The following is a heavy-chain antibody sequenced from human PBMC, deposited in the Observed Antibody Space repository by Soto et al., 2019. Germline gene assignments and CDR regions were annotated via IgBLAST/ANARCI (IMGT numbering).Heavy chain of an antibody. CDR3: AREGGHGTEKHHSGLAV. V-gene: IGHV1-18*01. D-gene: IGHD1-26*01. CDR2: MSGRSGDP. J-gene: IGHJ6*01. CDR1: GYPFNKFA. Sequence: QVQLVQSGGEVKKPGASVRVSCQASGYPFNKFAIHWVRQAPGHGLEWLGRMSGRSGDPKWAPTVRDIITMATDTATSTAYLALRSLRSGDTAVYYFAREGGHGTEKHHSGLAVWGQGTTVTVAS.